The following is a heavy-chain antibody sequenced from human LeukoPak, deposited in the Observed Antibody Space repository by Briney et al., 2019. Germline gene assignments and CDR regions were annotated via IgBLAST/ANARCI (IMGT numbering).Heavy chain of an antibody. J-gene: IGHJ4*02. D-gene: IGHD3-10*01. V-gene: IGHV3-23*01. CDR2: ISGSGGST. Sequence: GGSLRLSCAASGFTFSSYAMSWVRQAPGKGLEWVSAISGSGGSTYYADSVKGRFTISRDNSKNTLYLQMNSLRAEDTAVYYCARDQGYYYGSGSYYYFDYWGQGTLVTVSS. CDR3: ARDQGYYYGSGSYYYFDY. CDR1: GFTFSSYA.